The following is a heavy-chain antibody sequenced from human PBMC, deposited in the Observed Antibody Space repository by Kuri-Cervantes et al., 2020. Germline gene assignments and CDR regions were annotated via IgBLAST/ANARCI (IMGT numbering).Heavy chain of an antibody. Sequence: ETLSLTCAASGFTFSSYNMNWVRQAPGKGLEWVSSIGTTSNYIYYADSVKGRFTISRDNAKNSLYLQMDSLRAEDTAVYYCARGLYDSSGYYYWGQGTLVPVAS. CDR2: IGTTSNYI. CDR3: ARGLYDSSGYYY. J-gene: IGHJ4*02. D-gene: IGHD3-22*01. CDR1: GFTFSSYN. V-gene: IGHV3-21*01.